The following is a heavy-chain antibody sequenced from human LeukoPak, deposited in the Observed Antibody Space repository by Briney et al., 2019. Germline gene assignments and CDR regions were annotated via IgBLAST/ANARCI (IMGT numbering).Heavy chain of an antibody. J-gene: IGHJ5*02. CDR3: AGGGDFWRLDP. CDR1: GFTFSNYA. V-gene: IGHV3-30*04. Sequence: GGSLRLSCAASGFTFSNYAFQWVRQAPGKGLEWVAVISKDGRNKNHAGSVKGRFTISRDNSKNTLYLQMDSLRVEDTAVYYCAGGGDFWRLDPWGQGTLVTVSS. D-gene: IGHD3-3*01. CDR2: ISKDGRNK.